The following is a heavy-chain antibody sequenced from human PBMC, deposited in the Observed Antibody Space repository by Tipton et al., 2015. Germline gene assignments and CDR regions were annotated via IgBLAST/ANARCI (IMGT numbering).Heavy chain of an antibody. V-gene: IGHV4-34*01. Sequence: TLSLTCAFSGGSFSDYYCTWFRPPPGKGLEWIGEVNHSGSTNYTPSLKSRFTMSRDTSKNQFSLKLTSVTAADTAVYYCACQDYDSLTRDYQTVDYWGQGTLVTVSS. CDR2: VNHSGST. CDR1: GGSFSDYY. CDR3: ACQDYDSLTRDYQTVDY. D-gene: IGHD3-9*01. J-gene: IGHJ4*02.